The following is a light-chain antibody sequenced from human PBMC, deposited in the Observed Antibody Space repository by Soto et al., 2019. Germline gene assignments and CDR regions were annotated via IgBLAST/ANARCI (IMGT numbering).Light chain of an antibody. CDR1: QSVSGN. J-gene: IGKJ4*01. CDR3: QHYNDWPLT. V-gene: IGKV3-15*01. CDR2: GAS. Sequence: DIVMTQSPATLSVSQGERATLSCRASQSVSGNLAWYQQKPGQAPRLLIYGASTRATAFPARFSGSGSGTEFTRTISSLQSEDCAVYYCQHYNDWPLTVGGGTKVDSK.